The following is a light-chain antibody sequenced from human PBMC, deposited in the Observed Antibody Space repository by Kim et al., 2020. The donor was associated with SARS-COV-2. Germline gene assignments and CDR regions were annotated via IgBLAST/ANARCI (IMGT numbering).Light chain of an antibody. CDR2: QDS. J-gene: IGLJ2*01. CDR1: KLGDKY. Sequence: SSELTQPPSVSVSPGQTASITCSGDKLGDKYACWYQQKPGQSPVLVISQDSKRPSGIPERFSGSNSGNTATLTISGTQAMDEADYYCQTWDSSTVVFGGGTQLTVL. V-gene: IGLV3-1*01. CDR3: QTWDSSTVV.